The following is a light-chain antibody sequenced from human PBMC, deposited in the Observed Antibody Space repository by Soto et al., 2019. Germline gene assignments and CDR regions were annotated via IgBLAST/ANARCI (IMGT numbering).Light chain of an antibody. CDR2: DVN. CDR1: SSDVGGYNY. V-gene: IGLV2-14*03. J-gene: IGLJ1*01. CDR3: SSYTSSNTLV. Sequence: QSALNQPASVSGCPGQSITICCTVTSSDVGGYNYVSWYQQYPGKAPKVMIYDVNNRPSGVSNRFSGSKSGNTASLTISGLQPDDEAVYYCSSYTSSNTLVFGTGTKVTVL.